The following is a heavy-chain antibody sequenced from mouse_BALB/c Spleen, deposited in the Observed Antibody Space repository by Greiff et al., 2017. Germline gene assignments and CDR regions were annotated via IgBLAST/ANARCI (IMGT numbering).Heavy chain of an antibody. J-gene: IGHJ3*01. CDR2: INHSSGYT. V-gene: IGHV1-4*01. CDR3: AAGDYYGSSSWFAY. Sequence: QVQLQQSGAELARPGASVKMSCTASGYTFTSYTMHWVKQRPGQGLEWIGYINHSSGYTNYNQKFKDKATLTADKSSSTAYMQLSSLTSEDSAVYYCAAGDYYGSSSWFAYWGQGTLVTVSA. CDR1: GYTFTSYT. D-gene: IGHD1-1*01.